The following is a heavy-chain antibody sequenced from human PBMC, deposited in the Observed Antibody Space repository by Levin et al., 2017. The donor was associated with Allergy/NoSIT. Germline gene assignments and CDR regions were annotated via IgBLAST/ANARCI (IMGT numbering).Heavy chain of an antibody. CDR3: ASPYPDSTGRVY. D-gene: IGHD6-19*01. Sequence: LSLTCAASGITFSSHTMTWVRQAPGKGLEWVSSISISSSYIYYADSVKGRFTISRDNAKKSLYLQMNSLRAEDTAVYYCASPYPDSTGRVYWGQGTLVTVSS. CDR2: ISISSSYI. CDR1: GITFSSHT. V-gene: IGHV3-21*01. J-gene: IGHJ4*02.